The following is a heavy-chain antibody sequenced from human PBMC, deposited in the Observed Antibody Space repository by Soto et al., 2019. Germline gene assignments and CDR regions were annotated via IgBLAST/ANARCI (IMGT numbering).Heavy chain of an antibody. V-gene: IGHV1-18*01. CDR2: ISAYNGNT. J-gene: IGHJ5*02. Sequence: ASVKVSCKASGYTFTSNGISWVRQAPGQGLEWMGWISAYNGNTNYAQKLQGRVTMTTDTSTSTAYMELRSLRSDDTAVYYCARAPRIVVVPAATPRDNWFDPWGQGTLVTVSS. CDR3: ARAPRIVVVPAATPRDNWFDP. D-gene: IGHD2-2*01. CDR1: GYTFTSNG.